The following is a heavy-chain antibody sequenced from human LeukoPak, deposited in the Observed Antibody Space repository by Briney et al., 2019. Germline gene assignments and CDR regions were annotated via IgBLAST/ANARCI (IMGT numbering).Heavy chain of an antibody. Sequence: PSETLSLTCTVSGGSISNYYWSWIRQPPGKGLEWIGYIYHSGSTYYNPSLKSRVTISVDRSKNQFSLKLSSVTAADTAVCYCARAGTGTTANYMDVWGKGTTVTVSS. D-gene: IGHD1-7*01. J-gene: IGHJ6*03. CDR2: IYHSGST. CDR1: GGSISNYY. CDR3: ARAGTGTTANYMDV. V-gene: IGHV4-59*12.